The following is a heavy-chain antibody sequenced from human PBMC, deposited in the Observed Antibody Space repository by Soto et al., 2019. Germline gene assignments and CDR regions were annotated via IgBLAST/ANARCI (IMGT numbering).Heavy chain of an antibody. CDR1: GGSFSGYY. Sequence: QVQLQQWGAGLLKPSETLSLTCAVYGGSFSGYYWSWIRQPPGKGLEWIGEITHSGRTNYNPSLKSRVTISEVTSKNQVSLKLSSVTAAATAVYYCARLYGSRGPFDYWGQGTLVTVSS. CDR2: ITHSGRT. J-gene: IGHJ4*02. D-gene: IGHD6-13*01. CDR3: ARLYGSRGPFDY. V-gene: IGHV4-34*01.